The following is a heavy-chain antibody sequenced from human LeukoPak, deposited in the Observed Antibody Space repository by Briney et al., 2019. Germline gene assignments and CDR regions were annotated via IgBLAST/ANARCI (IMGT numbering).Heavy chain of an antibody. Sequence: ASVKVSCKASGYTFTSYYMHCVRQAPGQGLEWMGIINPSGRSTSYAQKFQGRVTMTRDTSTSTVYMELSSLRSEDTAVYYCARDQATNGLDYWGQGTLVTVSS. CDR2: INPSGRST. CDR1: GYTFTSYY. CDR3: ARDQATNGLDY. D-gene: IGHD5-24*01. V-gene: IGHV1-46*01. J-gene: IGHJ4*02.